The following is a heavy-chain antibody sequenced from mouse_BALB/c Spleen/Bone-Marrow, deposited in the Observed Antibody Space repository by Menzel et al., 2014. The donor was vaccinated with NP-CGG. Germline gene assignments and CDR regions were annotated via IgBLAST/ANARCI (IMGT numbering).Heavy chain of an antibody. Sequence: LQESGPELVKPGASVKISCKASGYTFTDYYINWVKQKPGQGLEWIGWIYPGGGNTKYNEMFKGKATLTVDTSSSTAYMQLSSLTSEDTAVYFCARPPYYYGSSYYWYFDVWGAGTTVTVSS. D-gene: IGHD1-1*01. CDR3: ARPPYYYGSSYYWYFDV. CDR2: IYPGGGNT. J-gene: IGHJ1*01. V-gene: IGHV1-84*02. CDR1: GYTFTDYY.